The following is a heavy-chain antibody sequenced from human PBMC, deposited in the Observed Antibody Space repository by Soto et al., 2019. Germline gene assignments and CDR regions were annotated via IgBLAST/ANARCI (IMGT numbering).Heavy chain of an antibody. J-gene: IGHJ5*02. V-gene: IGHV4-30-4*01. CDR1: GGSISSGDYY. D-gene: IGHD6-13*01. Sequence: PSETLSLTCTVSGGSISSGDYYWSWIRQPPGKGLEWIGYIYYSGSTYYNPSLKSRVTISVDTSKNQFSLKLSSVTAADTAVYYCAREGGAAVFRMKGGNQFDPWGQGTLVTVSS. CDR3: AREGGAAVFRMKGGNQFDP. CDR2: IYYSGST.